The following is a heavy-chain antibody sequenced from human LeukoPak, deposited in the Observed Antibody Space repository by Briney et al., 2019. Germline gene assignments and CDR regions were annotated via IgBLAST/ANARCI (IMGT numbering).Heavy chain of an antibody. CDR2: IIPIFGTT. J-gene: IGHJ4*02. CDR1: GGTFSSYA. Sequence: SVKVSCKASGGTFSSYAISWVRQAAGQGLEWMGGIIPIFGTTNYAQKFLGRVTITADESTSTAYMDLSSLRSEDTAVYYCASPRLMGIAAAGGSFDQWGQGTLVTVSS. V-gene: IGHV1-69*13. CDR3: ASPRLMGIAAAGGSFDQ. D-gene: IGHD6-13*01.